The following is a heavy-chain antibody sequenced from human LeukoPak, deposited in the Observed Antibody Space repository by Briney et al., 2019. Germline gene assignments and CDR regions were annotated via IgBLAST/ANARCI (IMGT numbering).Heavy chain of an antibody. D-gene: IGHD6-19*01. V-gene: IGHV4-59*01. J-gene: IGHJ4*02. Sequence: SETLSLTCTVSGGSISSYYWSWIRQPPGKGLEWIGYIYYSGSTNYNPSLKSRVTISLDTSKNQFSLKLSSVTAADTAVYYCARSYSSGWYYFDYWGQGTLVTVSS. CDR3: ARSYSSGWYYFDY. CDR1: GGSISSYY. CDR2: IYYSGST.